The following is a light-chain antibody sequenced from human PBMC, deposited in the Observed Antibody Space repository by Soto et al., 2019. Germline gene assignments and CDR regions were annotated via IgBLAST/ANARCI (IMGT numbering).Light chain of an antibody. V-gene: IGLV2-14*01. CDR3: SSSTTSSTRV. Sequence: QSVLTQPASVSGSPGQSITISCTGTSSDVGGYKFVSWYQQHPGQAPKLMIYEVSNRPSGVSNRFSGSKSGNTASLTISGLQAEDEAYYYCSSSTTSSTRVFGGGTKLTVI. J-gene: IGLJ3*02. CDR1: SSDVGGYKF. CDR2: EVS.